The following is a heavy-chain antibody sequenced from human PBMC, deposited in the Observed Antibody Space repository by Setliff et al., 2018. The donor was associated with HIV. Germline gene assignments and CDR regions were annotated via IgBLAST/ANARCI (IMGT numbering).Heavy chain of an antibody. D-gene: IGHD3-10*01. CDR3: ARAPPLYYYGSGSYFYNWFDP. Sequence: PSETPSLTCTVSGGSISSYYWSWIRQPPGNGLEWIGYIYYSGSTNYNPSLKSRVTISVDTSKNQFSLKLSSVTAADTAVYYCARAPPLYYYGSGSYFYNWFDPWGRGTLVTVSS. CDR2: IYYSGST. J-gene: IGHJ5*02. V-gene: IGHV4-59*01. CDR1: GGSISSYY.